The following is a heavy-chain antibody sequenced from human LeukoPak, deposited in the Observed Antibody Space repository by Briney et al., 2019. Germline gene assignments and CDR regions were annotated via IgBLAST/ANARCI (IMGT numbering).Heavy chain of an antibody. CDR2: IKPAKTHGATA. V-gene: IGHV3-15*01. J-gene: IGHJ4*02. CDR1: GFTFSDAW. D-gene: IGHD5-18*01. CDR3: AREGSLYGYHSFDS. Sequence: GGSLRLSYAASGFTFSDAWMTWVRQAPGKGLEWVGRIKPAKTHGATADYGAPVKGKFTIARDDSTDRLFLQMNSLETEDTAVYFCAREGSLYGYHSFDSWGQGALVTVST.